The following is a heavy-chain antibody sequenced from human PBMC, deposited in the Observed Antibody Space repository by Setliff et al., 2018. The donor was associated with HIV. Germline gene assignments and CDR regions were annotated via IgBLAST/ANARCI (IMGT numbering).Heavy chain of an antibody. Sequence: SETLSLTCAVSGYSISSGYYWGWIRQPPGKGLEWIGNIYHNGGTYYNPDPSLTGRVTISLDTSKNQFSLKLAFVTAADTAVYYCARVGYCSSTNCYWGRPSYGMGVWGQGTTVTVSS. CDR1: GYSISSGYY. CDR2: IYHNGGT. CDR3: ARVGYCSSTNCYWGRPSYGMGV. D-gene: IGHD2-2*01. J-gene: IGHJ6*02. V-gene: IGHV4-38-2*01.